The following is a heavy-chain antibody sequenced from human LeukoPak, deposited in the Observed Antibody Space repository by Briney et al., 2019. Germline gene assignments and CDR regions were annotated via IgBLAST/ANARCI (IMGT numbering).Heavy chain of an antibody. CDR3: ASSPGLFYSNYEVDWFDP. CDR1: GFTFSSYW. CDR2: IKQDGSEK. Sequence: GGSLRLSCAASGFTFSSYWMSWVRQAPGKGLEWVANIKQDGSEKYYVDSVKGRFTISRDNAKNSLYLQMNSLRAEDTAAYYCASSPGLFYSNYEVDWFDPWGQGTLVTVSS. J-gene: IGHJ5*02. D-gene: IGHD4-11*01. V-gene: IGHV3-7*01.